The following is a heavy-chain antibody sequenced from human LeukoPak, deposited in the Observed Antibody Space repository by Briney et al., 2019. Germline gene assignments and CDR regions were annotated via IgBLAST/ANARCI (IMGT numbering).Heavy chain of an antibody. CDR2: MSDTGAHK. CDR3: VKKVAVTPEHWGFDY. J-gene: IGHJ4*02. V-gene: IGHV3-23*01. Sequence: GGSLRLSCAASGFPFNSYAMGWVRQAAGKGLDWVSIMSDTGAHKFYADSVKGRFIISRDNSKNMVYLQMNSLRAEDTAVYYCVKKVAVTPEHWGFDYWGQGTLVTVSS. D-gene: IGHD2-21*02. CDR1: GFPFNSYA.